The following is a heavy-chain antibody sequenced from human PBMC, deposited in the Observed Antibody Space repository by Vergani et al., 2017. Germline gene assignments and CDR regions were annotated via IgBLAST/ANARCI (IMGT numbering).Heavy chain of an antibody. D-gene: IGHD3-3*01. J-gene: IGHJ4*02. CDR2: ISVSGRSI. CDR1: GFNFNNYV. Sequence: EVQLVESGGALIQPGGSLRLSCAASGFNFNNYVITWIRQAPGRGLEWVSDISVSGRSIYYADSVKGRFTISRDNSKNTLSLQMNSLRAADTAVYYCAKQGGYDFWSGQYYFDFWGQGTLVTVSS. CDR3: AKQGGYDFWSGQYYFDF. V-gene: IGHV3-23*04.